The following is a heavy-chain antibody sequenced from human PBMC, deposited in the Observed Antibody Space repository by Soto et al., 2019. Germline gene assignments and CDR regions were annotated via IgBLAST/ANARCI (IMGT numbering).Heavy chain of an antibody. CDR1: GFTFSNAW. D-gene: IGHD2-15*01. J-gene: IGHJ4*02. V-gene: IGHV3-15*01. Sequence: GGSLRLSCAASGFTFSNAWMSWVRQAPGKGLEWVGRIKSKTDGGTTDYAAPVKGRFTISRDDSKNTLYLQMNSLKTEDTAVYYCTTDRYCSGGSCYYSGSFDYWGQGTLVTVS. CDR3: TTDRYCSGGSCYYSGSFDY. CDR2: IKSKTDGGTT.